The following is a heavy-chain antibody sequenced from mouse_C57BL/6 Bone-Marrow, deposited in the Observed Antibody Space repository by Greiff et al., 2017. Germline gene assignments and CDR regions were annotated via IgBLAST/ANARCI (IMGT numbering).Heavy chain of an antibody. CDR3: STLDGNYFDF. V-gene: IGHV14-4*01. CDR2: IDPEIGDI. D-gene: IGHD2-3*01. CDR1: GFNIKDDY. Sequence: VQLKESGAELVRPGASVKLSCTASGFNIKDDYIHWVKQRPEQGLEWIGWIDPEIGDIEYASKFQGKATITSDPSSNTAYLQLSSLTSGDTAVYYCSTLDGNYFDFWGQGTPLTVAS. J-gene: IGHJ2*01.